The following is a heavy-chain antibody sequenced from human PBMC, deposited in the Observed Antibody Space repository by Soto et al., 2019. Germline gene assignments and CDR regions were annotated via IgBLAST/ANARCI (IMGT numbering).Heavy chain of an antibody. J-gene: IGHJ5*02. CDR3: ARGPGYCSGGSCYLSWFDP. CDR2: IIPILGIA. V-gene: IGHV1-69*02. Sequence: QVQLVQSGAEVKKPGSSVKVSCKASGGTFSSYTISWVRQAPGQGLEWMGRIIPILGIANYAQKFQGRVTITADKSTSTAYMELRSLRSEATAVYYCARGPGYCSGGSCYLSWFDPWGQGTLVTVSS. D-gene: IGHD2-15*01. CDR1: GGTFSSYT.